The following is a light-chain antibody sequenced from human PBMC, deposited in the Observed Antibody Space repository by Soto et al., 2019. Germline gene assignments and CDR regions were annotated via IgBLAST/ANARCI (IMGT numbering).Light chain of an antibody. CDR1: HTIARW. CDR2: DAS. CDR3: QHLDSNWP. V-gene: IGKV1-5*01. J-gene: IGKJ1*01. Sequence: DIQMTQSPSTLSASVGDRVSITCRASHTIARWLAWYQQKPGKAPRLLIYDASTLETGVPSRFSGSGSGTEFTLTISSLRPDDFATYFCQHLDSNWPFGQGTKVEI.